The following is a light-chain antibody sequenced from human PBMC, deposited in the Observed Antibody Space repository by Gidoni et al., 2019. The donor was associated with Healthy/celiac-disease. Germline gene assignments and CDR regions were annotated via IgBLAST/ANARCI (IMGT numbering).Light chain of an antibody. CDR2: DAS. Sequence: DIQMTQSPSSLSASVGDRVTIICQASQDISNYLNWYQQKPGKAPKLLIYDASNLETGVPSRFSGSGSGTDFTFTISSLQPEDIATYYCQQYDNLPVTFGQGTKVEIK. V-gene: IGKV1-33*01. J-gene: IGKJ1*01. CDR1: QDISNY. CDR3: QQYDNLPVT.